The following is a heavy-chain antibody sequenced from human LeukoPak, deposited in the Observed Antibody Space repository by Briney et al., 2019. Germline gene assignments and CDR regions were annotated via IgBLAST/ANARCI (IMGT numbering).Heavy chain of an antibody. CDR3: AREVYYYDSSGYYYFDY. J-gene: IGHJ4*02. D-gene: IGHD3-22*01. V-gene: IGHV4-34*01. CDR1: GGSFSGYY. CDR2: INHSGST. Sequence: SETLSLTCAVYGGSFSGYYWSWIRQPPGKGLEWIGEINHSGSTNYNPSLKSRVTISVDTSKNQFSLKLSSVTAADTAVYYCAREVYYYDSSGYYYFDYWGQGTLVTVSS.